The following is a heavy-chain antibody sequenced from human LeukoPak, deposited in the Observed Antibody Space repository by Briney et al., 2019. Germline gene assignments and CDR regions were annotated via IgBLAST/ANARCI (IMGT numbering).Heavy chain of an antibody. CDR2: IYYSGST. CDR3: ASDLGSTTSF. D-gene: IGHD2-2*01. V-gene: IGHV4-31*03. J-gene: IGHJ4*02. CDR1: GGSISSGGYY. Sequence: SETLSFTCTVSGGSISSGGYYWSWIRQHPGKGLEWIGYIYYSGSTYYNPSLKSRVTISVDTSKNQFSLKLSSATAADTAVYYCASDLGSTTSFWGQGTLVTVSS.